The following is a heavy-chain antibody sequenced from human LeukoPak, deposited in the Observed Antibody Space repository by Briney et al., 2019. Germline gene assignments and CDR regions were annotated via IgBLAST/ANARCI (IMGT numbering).Heavy chain of an antibody. CDR1: GASISSKY. Sequence: SETLSLTCSVSGASISSKYWNWIRQSPGKGLEWIGYIFYTGTTNYNPSLKSRVTISVDTSKNQFSLKLNSVTAADTAIYYCARESLLTSSPSDIWGQGTWVTVSS. D-gene: IGHD3-16*02. CDR3: ARESLLTSSPSDI. V-gene: IGHV4-59*01. J-gene: IGHJ3*02. CDR2: IFYTGTT.